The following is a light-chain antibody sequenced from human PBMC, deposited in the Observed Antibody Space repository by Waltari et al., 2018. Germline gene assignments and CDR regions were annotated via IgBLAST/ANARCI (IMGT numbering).Light chain of an antibody. CDR2: RND. V-gene: IGLV1-47*01. CDR1: NSNIGSNS. J-gene: IGLJ3*02. Sequence: QSVLTQPPSASGAPGQRVTISCSGGNSNIGSNSLFWYQQLPGTAPTLLSYRNDQRPAGVPDLFSCSKSGTSASLAITGLRSEDEAEYYCAAWDDSLNSRVFGGGTKLTVL. CDR3: AAWDDSLNSRV.